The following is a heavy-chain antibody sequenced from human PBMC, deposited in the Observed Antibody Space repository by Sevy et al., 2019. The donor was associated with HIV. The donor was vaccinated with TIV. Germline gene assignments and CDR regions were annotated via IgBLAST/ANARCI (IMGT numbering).Heavy chain of an antibody. Sequence: GGSLRLSCAASGFTFSDYYMSWIRQAPGKGLEWVSYISSSGSTIYYADSVKGRFTISRDNAKNSLYLQMNSLRAEDTAVYYCARDIAVDAKPTNQSDAFDIWGQGTMVTVSS. CDR3: ARDIAVDAKPTNQSDAFDI. V-gene: IGHV3-11*01. J-gene: IGHJ3*02. CDR1: GFTFSDYY. D-gene: IGHD2-15*01. CDR2: ISSSGSTI.